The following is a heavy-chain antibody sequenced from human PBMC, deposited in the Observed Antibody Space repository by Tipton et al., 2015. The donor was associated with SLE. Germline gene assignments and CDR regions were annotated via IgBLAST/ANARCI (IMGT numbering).Heavy chain of an antibody. J-gene: IGHJ5*02. V-gene: IGHV1-69*01. CDR2: ITPIFGTP. D-gene: IGHD3-16*02. CDR1: GGTFSSYA. Sequence: QSGAEVKKPGSSVKVSCKASGGTFSSYAISWVRQAPGQGLEWMGGITPIFGTPNYAQKFQGRVTITADESTNTAYMELSSLRSEDTAIYYCASPYGVGELSLEGAWFDPWGQGSLVTVSS. CDR3: ASPYGVGELSLEGAWFDP.